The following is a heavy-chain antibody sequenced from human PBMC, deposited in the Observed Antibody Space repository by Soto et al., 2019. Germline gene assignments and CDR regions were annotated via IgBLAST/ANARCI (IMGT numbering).Heavy chain of an antibody. Sequence: ESGGDLVKPGQSLRLSCTASGFTFGDYAMSWFRQAPGKGLEWVGVVRSKAYGGTSDYAASVKGRFTISRDNAENSLYLQMNSLRAEDTALYYCTRGHHSMDVWGQGATVTVSS. D-gene: IGHD5-18*01. J-gene: IGHJ6*02. CDR3: TRGHHSMDV. CDR2: VRSKAYGGTS. CDR1: GFTFGDYA. V-gene: IGHV3-49*05.